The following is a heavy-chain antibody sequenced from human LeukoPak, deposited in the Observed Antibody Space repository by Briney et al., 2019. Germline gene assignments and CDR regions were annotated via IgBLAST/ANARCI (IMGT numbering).Heavy chain of an antibody. J-gene: IGHJ3*02. CDR3: ARLYYDSSGSYYGAFDI. V-gene: IGHV3-21*01. CDR2: ISSSSSYI. CDR1: GFTFSSYS. Sequence: KPGGSLRLSCAASGFTFSSYSMNWVRQAPGKGLEWVSSISSSSSYIYYADSVKGRFTISRDNAKNSLYLQMNSLRAEDTAVYYCARLYYDSSGSYYGAFDIWGQGTMVTVSS. D-gene: IGHD3-22*01.